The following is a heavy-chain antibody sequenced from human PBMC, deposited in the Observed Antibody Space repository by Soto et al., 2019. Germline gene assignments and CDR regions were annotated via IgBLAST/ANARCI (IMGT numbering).Heavy chain of an antibody. Sequence: PGVSLRLSCSASGFTFSSYAMSWVRRAPGNGLEWVSAISGSGGSTYYADSVKGRFTISRDNPKNTLHLQMNNLRPEHTAVYYCARPPSPGFASDIWGQGTMVTVSS. CDR2: ISGSGGST. CDR3: ARPPSPGFASDI. V-gene: IGHV3-23*01. CDR1: GFTFSSYA. J-gene: IGHJ3*02.